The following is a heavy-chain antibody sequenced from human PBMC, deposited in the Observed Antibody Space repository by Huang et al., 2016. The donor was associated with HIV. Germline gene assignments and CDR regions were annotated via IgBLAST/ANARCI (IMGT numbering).Heavy chain of an antibody. D-gene: IGHD2-15*01. Sequence: QVQLVQSGAEVKKPGASVKVSCKPSGYTFTSYYMHWVRQAPVQGLEWMGIIKPSSGSTTYTQKVQGRVAMSRETSTRTVYMELSSLRSEDTAVYYCARPQIHHSRAFDIWGQGTMVTVSS. V-gene: IGHV1-46*01. CDR2: IKPSSGST. CDR1: GYTFTSYY. CDR3: ARPQIHHSRAFDI. J-gene: IGHJ3*02.